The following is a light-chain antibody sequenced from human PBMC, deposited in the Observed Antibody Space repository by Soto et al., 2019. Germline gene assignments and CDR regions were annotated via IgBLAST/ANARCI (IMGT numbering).Light chain of an antibody. Sequence: QSALTKPASVSGSPGQSITVSCTGTSSDVGGYNYVSWYQQHPGRAPKLMIFEVSNRPSGVSTRFSGSKSGNTASLTISGLQAEDEADYYCCSYTSSSTLVFGAGTQLTVL. V-gene: IGLV2-14*01. J-gene: IGLJ7*01. CDR3: CSYTSSSTLV. CDR2: EVS. CDR1: SSDVGGYNY.